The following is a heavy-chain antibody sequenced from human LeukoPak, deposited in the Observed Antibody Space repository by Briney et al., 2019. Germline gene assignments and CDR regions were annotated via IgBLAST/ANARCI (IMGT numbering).Heavy chain of an antibody. CDR3: ARRAGGYSHPYDY. CDR2: IYSGGTT. D-gene: IGHD4-23*01. CDR1: GFTVSVNY. J-gene: IGHJ4*02. V-gene: IGHV3-53*01. Sequence: GSLRLSCAVSGFTVSVNYMSWVRQAPGKGLEWVSLIYSGGTTYYADSVKGRFTISRDNSKNTLYLQMNSLRAEDTAVYYCARRAGGYSHPYDYWGQGILVTVSS.